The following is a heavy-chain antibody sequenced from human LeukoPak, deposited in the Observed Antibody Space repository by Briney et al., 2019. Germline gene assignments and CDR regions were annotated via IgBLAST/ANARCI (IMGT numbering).Heavy chain of an antibody. V-gene: IGHV1-24*01. D-gene: IGHD6-13*01. J-gene: IGHJ4*02. CDR2: FDPEDGET. CDR1: GYTFTGYY. CDR3: ATWIDSSSWYRTDY. Sequence: ASVKVSCKASGYTFTGYYIHWVRQAPGKGLEWMGGFDPEDGETIYAQKFQGRVTMTEDTSTDTAYMELSSLRSEDTAVYYCATWIDSSSWYRTDYWGQGTLVTVSS.